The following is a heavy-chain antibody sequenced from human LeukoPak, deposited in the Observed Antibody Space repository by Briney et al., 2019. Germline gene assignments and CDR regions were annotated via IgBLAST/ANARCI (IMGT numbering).Heavy chain of an antibody. V-gene: IGHV3-48*03. CDR3: ARERQSAAPDYYFDS. Sequence: GGSLRLSCAASGFTFSSYEMNWVRQAPGKGLEWVSYISSSGSPIYYADSVKGRFTISRDNAKNSLYLQMNSLRAEDTALYYCARERQSAAPDYYFDSWGQGTLLTVSS. J-gene: IGHJ4*02. D-gene: IGHD6-13*01. CDR2: ISSSGSPI. CDR1: GFTFSSYE.